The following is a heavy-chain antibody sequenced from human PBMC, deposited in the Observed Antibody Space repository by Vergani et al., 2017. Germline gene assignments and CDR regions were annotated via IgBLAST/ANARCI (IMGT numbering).Heavy chain of an antibody. CDR3: ARSADWSVDY. V-gene: IGHV1-8*01. D-gene: IGHD3-9*01. CDR2: MNPNSGNT. Sequence: QVQLVQSGAEVKKPGASVKVSCKASGYTFTSYDINWVRQATGQGLEWMGWMNPNSGNTGYAQKFQGRITRTRNTYISTAYMEQSRLRSEDTVVYYCARSADWSVDYWGQGTLVTVSS. J-gene: IGHJ4*02. CDR1: GYTFTSYD.